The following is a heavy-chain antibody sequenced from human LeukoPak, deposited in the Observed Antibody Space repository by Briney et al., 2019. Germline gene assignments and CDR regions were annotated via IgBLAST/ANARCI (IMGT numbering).Heavy chain of an antibody. CDR1: GYTFTDYY. V-gene: IGHV1-2*02. D-gene: IGHD3-10*01. CDR3: ARDEGTSLNHFDY. CDR2: INPNSGGT. J-gene: IGHJ4*02. Sequence: ASVKVSCKASGYTFTDYYMHWVRQAPGQGLEGMGWINPNSGGTKYARKFQGRVTMTSDTSISTAYMEMGRVRSDDTAVYYCARDEGTSLNHFDYWGQGTLVTVSS.